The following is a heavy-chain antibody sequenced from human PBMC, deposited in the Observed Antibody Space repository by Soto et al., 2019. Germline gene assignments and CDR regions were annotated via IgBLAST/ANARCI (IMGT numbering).Heavy chain of an antibody. D-gene: IGHD3-16*01. J-gene: IGHJ4*02. Sequence: QVQLVESGGGVVQPGTSLRLSCVGSGFTFRSYVIHWVRQAPGKGLEWVALTSYDGSNNFYGDSVKGRFTISRDNSRKRVELQMASLRIEDPALYYCAGWGSRGGWDVWGQGPLVYVSS. CDR3: AGWGSRGGWDV. CDR1: GFTFRSYV. CDR2: TSYDGSNN. V-gene: IGHV3-33*05.